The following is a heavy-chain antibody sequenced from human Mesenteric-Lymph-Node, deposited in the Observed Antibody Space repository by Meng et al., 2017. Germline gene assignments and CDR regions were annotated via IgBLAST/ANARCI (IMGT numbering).Heavy chain of an antibody. J-gene: IGHJ4*02. CDR3: ARGGYYDSMGGSPDY. Sequence: ASVKVSCKASGYTFTSYYMHWVRQAPGQGLEWMGIINPSGGSTNYAQKFQGRVTMTRDTSISTAYMELSRLRSDDTAVYYCARGGYYDSMGGSPDYWGQGTVVTVSS. CDR1: GYTFTSYY. V-gene: IGHV1-2*02. CDR2: INPSGGST. D-gene: IGHD3-22*01.